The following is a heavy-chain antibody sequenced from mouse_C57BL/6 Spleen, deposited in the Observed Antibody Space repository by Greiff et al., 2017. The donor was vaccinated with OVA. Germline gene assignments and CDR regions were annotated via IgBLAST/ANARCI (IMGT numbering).Heavy chain of an antibody. CDR1: GFTFSSYG. CDR3: ARHYDYDGGYYFDY. Sequence: EVMLVESGGDLVKPGGSLKLSCAASGFTFSSYGMSWVRQTPDKRLEWVATISSGGSYTYYPDSVKGRFTISRDNAKNTLYLQMSSLKSEDTAMYYCARHYDYDGGYYFDYWGKGTTLTVSS. CDR2: ISSGGSYT. D-gene: IGHD2-4*01. J-gene: IGHJ2*01. V-gene: IGHV5-6*02.